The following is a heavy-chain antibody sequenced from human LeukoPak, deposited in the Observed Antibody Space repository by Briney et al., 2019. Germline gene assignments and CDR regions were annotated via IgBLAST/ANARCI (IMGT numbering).Heavy chain of an antibody. V-gene: IGHV3-30*18. Sequence: GGSLRLSCAASGFTFSRDWMSWVRQAPGKGLEWVAVISYDGSNKYYADSVKGRFTISRDNSKNTLYLQMNSLRAEDTAVYYCAKEARYYGGNFHTMDAFDIWGQGTMVTVSS. D-gene: IGHD4-23*01. CDR3: AKEARYYGGNFHTMDAFDI. J-gene: IGHJ3*02. CDR2: ISYDGSNK. CDR1: GFTFSRDW.